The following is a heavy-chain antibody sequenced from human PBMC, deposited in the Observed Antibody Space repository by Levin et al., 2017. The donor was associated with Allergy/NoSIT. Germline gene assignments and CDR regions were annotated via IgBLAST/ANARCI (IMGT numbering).Heavy chain of an antibody. V-gene: IGHV3-53*01. J-gene: IGHJ4*02. CDR2: IYTGGST. D-gene: IGHD1-26*01. CDR1: GFIVRNNY. CDR3: ARDEYSGSSYGY. Sequence: GGSLRLSCAASGFIVRNNYMSWVRQAPGKGLEWVSVIYTGGSTFYADSVKGRFTISRDNSKNTVYLQMNSLRADDTAVYYCARDEYSGSSYGYWGQGALVTVSS.